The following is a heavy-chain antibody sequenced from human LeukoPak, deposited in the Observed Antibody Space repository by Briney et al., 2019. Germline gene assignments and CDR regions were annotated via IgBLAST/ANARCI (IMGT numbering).Heavy chain of an antibody. V-gene: IGHV4-59*08. Sequence: PSETLSLTCTVSGGSISSYYWSWIRQPPGKGLEWIGYIYYSGSTNYSGSTNYNPSLKSRVTISVDTSKNQFSLKLSSVTAADTAVYYCARHPGYCSGGSCSVFDYWGQGTLVTVSS. CDR1: GGSISSYY. CDR3: ARHPGYCSGGSCSVFDY. CDR2: IYYSGSTNYSGST. J-gene: IGHJ4*02. D-gene: IGHD2-15*01.